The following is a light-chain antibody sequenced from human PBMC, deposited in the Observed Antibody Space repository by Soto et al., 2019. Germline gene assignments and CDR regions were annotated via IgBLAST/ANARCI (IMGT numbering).Light chain of an antibody. CDR2: EVT. J-gene: IGLJ3*02. CDR3: PSYGGNDIGV. Sequence: QSVLTQPPSASGSPGQSVTISCTGTSSDVGAYKYVSWYQQYPGKAPKLMIYEVTKRPSGVPDRFSGSKSGNTASLTVSGLRVEDEADYYSPSYGGNDIGVCGGGTKHPVL. V-gene: IGLV2-8*01. CDR1: SSDVGAYKY.